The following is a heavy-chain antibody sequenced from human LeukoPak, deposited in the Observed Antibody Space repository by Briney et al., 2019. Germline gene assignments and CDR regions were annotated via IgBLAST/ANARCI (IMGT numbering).Heavy chain of an antibody. CDR2: IYPGDSDT. V-gene: IGHV5-51*01. D-gene: IGHD5-18*01. CDR3: ARRDVDTVMVADY. J-gene: IGHJ4*02. Sequence: GESLKISCEASGFNFNNYWVGWVRQMPGKGLEWMGIIYPGDSDTRYSPSFQGQVTISADKSINTAYLQWSSLKASDTAMYFCARRDVDTVMVADYWGQGTLVTVSS. CDR1: GFNFNNYW.